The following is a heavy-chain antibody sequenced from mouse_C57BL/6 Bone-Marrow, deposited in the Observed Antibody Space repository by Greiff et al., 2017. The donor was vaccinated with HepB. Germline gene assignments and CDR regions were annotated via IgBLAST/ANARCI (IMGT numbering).Heavy chain of an antibody. J-gene: IGHJ4*01. V-gene: IGHV3-8*01. CDR1: GYSITSDY. CDR3: ARSSYYAMDY. Sequence: EVQLQSGPGLAKPSQTLSLTCSVTGYSITSDYWNWIRKFPGNKLEYMGYISYSGSTYYNPSLKSRISITRDTSKNQYYLQLNSVTTEDTATYYCARSSYYAMDYWGQGTSVTVSS. CDR2: ISYSGST.